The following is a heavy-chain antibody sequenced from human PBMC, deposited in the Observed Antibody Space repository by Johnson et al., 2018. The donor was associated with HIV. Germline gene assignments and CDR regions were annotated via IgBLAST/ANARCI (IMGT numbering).Heavy chain of an antibody. D-gene: IGHD1-26*01. J-gene: IGHJ3*02. CDR2: IRYDGSST. CDR3: TRDSERGFDI. V-gene: IGHV3-30*02. CDR1: GFTFNSYG. Sequence: QVQLVESGGGVVQPGGSLRLSCAASGFTFNSYGMHWVRQAPGKGLEWATFIRYDGSSTYYVDSVKGRFTISRDNAKNSLYLQMNSLRAEDTAVYYCTRDSERGFDIWGQGTMVTVSS.